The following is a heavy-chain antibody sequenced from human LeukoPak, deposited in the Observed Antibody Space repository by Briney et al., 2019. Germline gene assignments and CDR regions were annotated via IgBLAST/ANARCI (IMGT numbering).Heavy chain of an antibody. Sequence: PSETLSLTCAVYGGSFSGYYWSWIRQPPGKGLEWIGEINHSGSTNYNPSLKSRVTISVDTSKNQFSLKLSSVTAADTAVYYCARFAYVSSYYGQRGDYWGQGTQVSVSS. CDR1: GGSFSGYY. V-gene: IGHV4-34*01. J-gene: IGHJ4*02. CDR2: INHSGST. CDR3: ARFAYVSSYYGQRGDY. D-gene: IGHD3-22*01.